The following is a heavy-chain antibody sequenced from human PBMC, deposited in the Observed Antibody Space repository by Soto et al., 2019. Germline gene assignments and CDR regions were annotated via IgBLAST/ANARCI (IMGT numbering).Heavy chain of an antibody. D-gene: IGHD2-2*02. CDR3: AREEAAIFDN. V-gene: IGHV3-30-3*01. J-gene: IGHJ4*02. Sequence: GGSLRLSRAAFRFTFSSYAMHWVRQAPGKGLEWVAVISYDGSHKNHADSVKGRFTISRDNSEDTLYLQMNSLRTEDTAVYYCAREEAAIFDNWGQGTLVTVSS. CDR1: RFTFSSYA. CDR2: ISYDGSHK.